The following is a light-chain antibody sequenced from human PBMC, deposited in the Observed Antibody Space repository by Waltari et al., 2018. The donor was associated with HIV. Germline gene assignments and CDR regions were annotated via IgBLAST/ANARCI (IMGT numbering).Light chain of an antibody. CDR1: NGDISDYNY. J-gene: IGLJ2*01. CDR3: SSFAGTHKL. Sequence: QSALTQSPSASGSPGQSVNISCTGANGDISDYNYVSWYQQHSDRPPKLIIFEVTKRPSVVPGRFSGSKSGNTASLFVSGLQPEDEATYFCSSFAGTHKLFGGGTKLTVL. CDR2: EVT. V-gene: IGLV2-8*01.